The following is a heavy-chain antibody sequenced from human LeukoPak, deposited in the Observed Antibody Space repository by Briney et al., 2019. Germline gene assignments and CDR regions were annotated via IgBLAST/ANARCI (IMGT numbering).Heavy chain of an antibody. Sequence: GGSLRLSCAASGFTFSSYAMSWVRQAPRKGLEWVSAISGSGGSTYYADSVKGRFTISRDNSKNTLYLQMNSLRAEDTAVYYCAKDDFWSGYSPFDDWGQGTLVTVSS. J-gene: IGHJ4*01. V-gene: IGHV3-23*01. D-gene: IGHD3-3*01. CDR2: ISGSGGST. CDR1: GFTFSSYA. CDR3: AKDDFWSGYSPFDD.